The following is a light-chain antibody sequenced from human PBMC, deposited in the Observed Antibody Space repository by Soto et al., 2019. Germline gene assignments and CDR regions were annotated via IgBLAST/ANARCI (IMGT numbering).Light chain of an antibody. V-gene: IGLV1-40*01. J-gene: IGLJ1*01. CDR2: GNH. CDR3: QAYDSSLSGYV. CDR1: SSNIGAGYD. Sequence: QSVLTQPPSASGTPGQRVTISCTGSSSNIGAGYDVHWYQQLPGTAPKLLFYGNHNRPSGVPDRFSGSKSGTSASLAITGLQAEDEADYYGQAYDSSLSGYVFGTGTKVTVL.